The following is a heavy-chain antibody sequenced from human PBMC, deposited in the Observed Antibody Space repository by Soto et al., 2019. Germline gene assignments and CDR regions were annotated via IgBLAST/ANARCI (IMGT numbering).Heavy chain of an antibody. CDR1: GGTFSSYA. V-gene: IGHV1-69*13. Sequence: ASVKVSCKASGGTFSSYAISWVRQAPGQGLEWMGGIIPIFGTANYAQKFQGRVTITADESTSTAYMELSSLRSEDTAVYYCARLLAFCGGDCYSEPPAYYYGMDVWGQGTTVTVSS. CDR3: ARLLAFCGGDCYSEPPAYYYGMDV. CDR2: IIPIFGTA. D-gene: IGHD2-21*02. J-gene: IGHJ6*02.